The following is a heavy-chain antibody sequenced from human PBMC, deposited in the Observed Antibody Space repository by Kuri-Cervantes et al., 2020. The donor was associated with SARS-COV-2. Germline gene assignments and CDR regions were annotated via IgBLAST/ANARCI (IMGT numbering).Heavy chain of an antibody. D-gene: IGHD1-26*01. CDR1: GGSFSSYY. CDR3: ARLGATKGSYYYGVDV. Sequence: GSLRLSCAVYGGSFSSYYWSWVRQPPGKGLEWIGNIHYSGSTNYNPSLKSRVTISVDTSKNQLSLRLSSVTAADTAVYYCARLGATKGSYYYGVDVWGQGTTVTVSS. J-gene: IGHJ6*02. CDR2: IHYSGST. V-gene: IGHV4-59*01.